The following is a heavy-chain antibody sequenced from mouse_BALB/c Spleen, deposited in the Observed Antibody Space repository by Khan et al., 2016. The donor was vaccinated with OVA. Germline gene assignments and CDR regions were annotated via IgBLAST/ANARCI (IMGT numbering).Heavy chain of an antibody. V-gene: IGHV9-3-1*01. CDR1: GYTFTNYG. CDR3: ARGSSRAMDY. J-gene: IGHJ4*01. Sequence: QIQLVQSGPELKKPGETVKISCKASGYTFTNYGMNWVKQAPGKGLKWMGWIYTYTGEPTYADDFKGRFAFSLESSASTVFLQINNLTNDDTATYFCARGSSRAMDYWGQGTSVTVSS. D-gene: IGHD1-1*01. CDR2: IYTYTGEP.